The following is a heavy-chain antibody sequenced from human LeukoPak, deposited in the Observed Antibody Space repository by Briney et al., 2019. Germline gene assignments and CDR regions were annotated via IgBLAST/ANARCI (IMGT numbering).Heavy chain of an antibody. CDR3: ARGCLLWYSSRNDAFDI. CDR2: INHNGNVN. D-gene: IGHD6-13*01. V-gene: IGHV3-7*03. CDR1: GFTFSSYW. J-gene: IGHJ3*02. Sequence: GGSLRLSCAASGFTFSSYWMNWARQAPGKGLEWVASINHNGNVNYYVDSVKGRFTISRDNAKNSLYLQMSNLRAEDTAVYYCARGCLLWYSSRNDAFDIWGQGTMVTVSS.